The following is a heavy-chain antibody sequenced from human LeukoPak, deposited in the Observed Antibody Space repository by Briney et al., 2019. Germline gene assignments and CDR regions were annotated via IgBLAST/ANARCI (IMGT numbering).Heavy chain of an antibody. CDR1: GFTFSVYR. Sequence: GGSLRLSCAASGFTFSVYRMSWVRQTPGKGLEWVANIHHDGRERYYLDSVKGRFTISRDNGKNSLYLQMNSLSAEDTAVYYCVRGARDGYNWWGQGTLVTVSS. J-gene: IGHJ4*02. D-gene: IGHD5-24*01. V-gene: IGHV3-7*04. CDR3: VRGARDGYNW. CDR2: IHHDGRER.